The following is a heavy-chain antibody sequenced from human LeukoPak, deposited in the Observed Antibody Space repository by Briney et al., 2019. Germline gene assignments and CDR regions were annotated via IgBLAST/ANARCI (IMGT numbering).Heavy chain of an antibody. J-gene: IGHJ4*02. CDR1: GGSFSGYY. CDR3: AKGTSSGWYYFDY. CDR2: INHSGST. Sequence: KSSETLSLTCAVYGGSFSGYYWSWIRQPPGKGLEWIGEINHSGSTNYNPSLKSRVTISVDTSKNQFSLKLDSVTAADTAVYYCAKGTSSGWYYFDYWGQGTLVTVSS. D-gene: IGHD6-19*01. V-gene: IGHV4-34*01.